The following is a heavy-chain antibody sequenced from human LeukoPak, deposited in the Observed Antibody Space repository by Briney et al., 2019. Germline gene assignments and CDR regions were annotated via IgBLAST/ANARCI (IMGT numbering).Heavy chain of an antibody. CDR3: ARAPYDSDWFDP. V-gene: IGHV1-8*01. Sequence: ASVKVSCKASGYTFTSYDINWVRQATGQGLEWMGWMNPNSGNTGYAQKFQGRVTMTRNTSISTAYMELSSLRSEDTAVYYCARAPYDSDWFDPWGQGTLVTVSS. D-gene: IGHD3-3*01. CDR2: MNPNSGNT. CDR1: GYTFTSYD. J-gene: IGHJ5*02.